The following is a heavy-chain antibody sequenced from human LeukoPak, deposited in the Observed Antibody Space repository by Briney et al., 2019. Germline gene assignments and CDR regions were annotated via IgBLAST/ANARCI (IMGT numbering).Heavy chain of an antibody. D-gene: IGHD3-10*01. J-gene: IGHJ6*02. V-gene: IGHV1-18*01. Sequence: ASVKVSCKASGYTFTSYDINWVRQAPGQGLEWMGWISAYNGNTNYAQKLQGRVTMTTDTSTSTAYMELRSLRSDDTAVYYCARGSIGPVGLWFGELPYYYYGMDVWGQGTTVTVSS. CDR2: ISAYNGNT. CDR3: ARGSIGPVGLWFGELPYYYYGMDV. CDR1: GYTFTSYD.